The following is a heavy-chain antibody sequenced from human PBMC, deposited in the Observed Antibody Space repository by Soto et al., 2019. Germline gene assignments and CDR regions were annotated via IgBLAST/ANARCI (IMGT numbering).Heavy chain of an antibody. Sequence: QVHLVESGGGVVQPGRSLKLSCAASGFTFSTYGMHWVRQAPGKGLEWVALKSYDGSDQDYAESVRGRFTISRDNSKNTLYLQMNGLRIEDTAVYYCAKDRGKFGSGSFELWGQGTLVTVYS. CDR2: KSYDGSDQ. J-gene: IGHJ5*02. CDR3: AKDRGKFGSGSFEL. V-gene: IGHV3-30*18. D-gene: IGHD3-10*01. CDR1: GFTFSTYG.